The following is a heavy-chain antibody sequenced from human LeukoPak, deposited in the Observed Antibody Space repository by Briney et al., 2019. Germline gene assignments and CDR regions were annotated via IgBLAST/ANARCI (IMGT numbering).Heavy chain of an antibody. D-gene: IGHD3-16*01. Sequence: PSETLSLTCTVSGGSISSSTYYWGWTRGPPGKGLEWIGSIYYSGSTYYNPSLKSRVTVPVDTSKNQFSLKLSSVTAADTALYYCVRGSTLRHYQYWGQGILVTVSS. CDR3: VRGSTLRHYQY. CDR2: IYYSGST. J-gene: IGHJ4*02. CDR1: GGSISSSTYY. V-gene: IGHV4-39*01.